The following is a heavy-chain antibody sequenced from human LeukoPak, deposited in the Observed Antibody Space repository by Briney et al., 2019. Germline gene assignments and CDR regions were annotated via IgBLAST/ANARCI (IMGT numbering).Heavy chain of an antibody. CDR2: ISGNGGTT. CDR1: GFTFSSYA. Sequence: GGSLRLSCAASGFTFSSYAMIWVRQAPGKGLEWVSVISGNGGTTYYADSVKGRFTISRDNSRNTVYLQMNSLRGDDTAVYYCVKDVNWSTYCGQGTLVTVSS. D-gene: IGHD1-1*01. J-gene: IGHJ4*02. CDR3: VKDVNWSTY. V-gene: IGHV3-23*01.